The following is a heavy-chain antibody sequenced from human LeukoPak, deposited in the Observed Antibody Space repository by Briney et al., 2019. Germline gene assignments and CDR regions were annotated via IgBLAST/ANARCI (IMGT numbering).Heavy chain of an antibody. CDR1: GGTFSSYA. D-gene: IGHD6-13*01. V-gene: IGHV1-69*06. CDR3: ARDRGYSSSWYDPSYFDY. Sequence: SVKVSCKASGGTFSSYAISWVRQAPGQGLEWMGRIIPIFGTANYAQKFQGRVTITADKSTGTAYMELSSLRSEDTAVYYCARDRGYSSSWYDPSYFDYWGQGTLVTVSS. J-gene: IGHJ4*02. CDR2: IIPIFGTA.